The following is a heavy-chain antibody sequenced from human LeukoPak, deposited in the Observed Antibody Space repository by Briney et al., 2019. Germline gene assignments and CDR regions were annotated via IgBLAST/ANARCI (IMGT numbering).Heavy chain of an antibody. Sequence: SETLSLTCTVSGGSVSSSRYYWGWIRQPPGKGLEWIGTIYYSGCTYYTPSLKSRVTISVDTSENQFSLRLNSVTAADTAVYYCASYDILTGHYTDYWGQGTLVTVSS. CDR2: IYYSGCT. CDR3: ASYDILTGHYTDY. CDR1: GGSVSSSRYY. D-gene: IGHD3-9*01. V-gene: IGHV4-39*01. J-gene: IGHJ4*02.